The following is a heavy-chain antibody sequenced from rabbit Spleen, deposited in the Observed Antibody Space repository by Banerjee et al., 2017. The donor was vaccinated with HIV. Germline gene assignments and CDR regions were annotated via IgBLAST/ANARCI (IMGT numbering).Heavy chain of an antibody. D-gene: IGHD8-1*01. CDR3: ARDTGSSFSSYGMDL. J-gene: IGHJ6*01. CDR1: GVSFSGSSY. V-gene: IGHV1S45*01. Sequence: QEQLEESGGGLVKPGGTLTLTCKASGVSFSGSSYMCWVRQAPGKGLEWIACIDGGTSGFTYFASWAKGRFTISKTSSTTVTLQMTSLTAADTATYFCARDTGSSFSSYGMDLWGPGTLVTVS. CDR2: IDGGTSGFT.